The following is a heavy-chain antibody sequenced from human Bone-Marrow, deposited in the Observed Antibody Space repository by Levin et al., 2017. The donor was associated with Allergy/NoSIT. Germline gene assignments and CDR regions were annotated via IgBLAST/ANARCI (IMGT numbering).Heavy chain of an antibody. CDR1: GHILSELT. D-gene: IGHD6-19*01. Sequence: ASVKISCKVSGHILSELTMHWVRQAPGQGFEWMGGFDPEAGEMFYAQKFQGRVTMVDDRSTDTAYMELTSLTSEDSAVYFCATRARWLVSIDFWGQGTPVTVSS. V-gene: IGHV1-24*01. CDR2: FDPEAGEM. CDR3: ATRARWLVSIDF. J-gene: IGHJ4*02.